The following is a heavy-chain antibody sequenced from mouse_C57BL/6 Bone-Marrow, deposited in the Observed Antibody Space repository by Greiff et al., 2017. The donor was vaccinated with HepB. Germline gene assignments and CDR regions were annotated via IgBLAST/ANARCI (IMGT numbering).Heavy chain of an antibody. V-gene: IGHV2-9*01. Sequence: QVQLQQSGPGLVAPSQSLSITCTVSGFSLTSYGVDWVRQPPGKGLEWLGVIWGGGSTNYNSAPMSRLSISKDNSKSQIFLKMNSLQTDDTAMYYCAKKRGDSLYYFDYWGQGTTLTVSS. D-gene: IGHD3-3*01. CDR1: GFSLTSYG. J-gene: IGHJ2*01. CDR2: IWGGGST. CDR3: AKKRGDSLYYFDY.